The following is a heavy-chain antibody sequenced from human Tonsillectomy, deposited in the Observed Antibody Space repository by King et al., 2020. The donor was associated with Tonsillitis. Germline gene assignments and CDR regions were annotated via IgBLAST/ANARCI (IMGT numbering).Heavy chain of an antibody. CDR1: GFTFSSYA. CDR3: AKDITRIHYYYDSSGYYYPFDY. Sequence: PLQESGGGLVQPGGSLRLSCAASGFTFSSYAMSWVRQAPGKGLEWVSAISGGGGSAYYADSVKGRFTISRDNPKNTLYLQMNSLRAEDTAVYYCAKDITRIHYYYDSSGYYYPFDYWGQGTLVTVSS. J-gene: IGHJ4*02. V-gene: IGHV3-23*01. CDR2: ISGGGGSA. D-gene: IGHD3-22*01.